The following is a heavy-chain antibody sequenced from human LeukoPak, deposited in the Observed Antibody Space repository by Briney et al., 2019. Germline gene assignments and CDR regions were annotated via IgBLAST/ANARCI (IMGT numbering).Heavy chain of an antibody. CDR1: GGSISSYY. CDR3: ARTYYYGSGSYRYYFDY. Sequence: SETLSLTCTVSGGSISSYYWSWIRQPAGKGLEWIGRIYTSGSTNYNPSLKSRVTMSVDTSKNQFSLKLSSVTAADTAVYYCARTYYYGSGSYRYYFDYWGQGTLVTVSS. J-gene: IGHJ4*02. V-gene: IGHV4-4*07. CDR2: IYTSGST. D-gene: IGHD3-10*01.